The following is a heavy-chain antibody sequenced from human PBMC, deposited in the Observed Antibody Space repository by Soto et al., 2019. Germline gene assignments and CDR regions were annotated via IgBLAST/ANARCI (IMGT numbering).Heavy chain of an antibody. CDR1: GVSLSISGMC. Sequence: GPTLVNSTQTLTMTCTFSGVSLSISGMCESWIRQPPRKALEWLALIDWDDDKYYSTSLKTRLTISKDTSQNQVVLTMTNMDPVDTATYYCARISGYGMDVRGQVTTVT. J-gene: IGHJ6*02. CDR2: IDWDDDK. D-gene: IGHD3-10*01. V-gene: IGHV2-70*01. CDR3: ARISGYGMDV.